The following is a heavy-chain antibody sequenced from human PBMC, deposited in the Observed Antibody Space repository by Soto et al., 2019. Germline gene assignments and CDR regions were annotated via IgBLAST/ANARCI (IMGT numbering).Heavy chain of an antibody. CDR3: ARHLPGSVFGQDY. J-gene: IGHJ4*02. V-gene: IGHV4-59*08. D-gene: IGHD2-15*01. Sequence: SETLSLTCTVSGGSIMGYFWSWVRQPPGKGLEWIGQIYSSGSTYYSPSLKSRVTISVDTSENQFSLKLSSVTAADTAVYYCARHLPGSVFGQDYWGPGSQVTVSS. CDR2: IYSSGST. CDR1: GGSIMGYF.